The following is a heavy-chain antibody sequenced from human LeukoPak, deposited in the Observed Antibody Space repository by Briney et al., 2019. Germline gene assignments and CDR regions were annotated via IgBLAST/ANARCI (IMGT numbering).Heavy chain of an antibody. J-gene: IGHJ4*02. Sequence: SETLSLTCTVSGGSISSYYWSWIRQPPGKGLEWIGYIYYSGSTNYNPSPKSRVTISVDTSKNQFSLKLSSVTAADTAVYYCARHEAYSSGWYSDYWGQGTLVTVSS. V-gene: IGHV4-59*08. CDR1: GGSISSYY. CDR3: ARHEAYSSGWYSDY. D-gene: IGHD6-19*01. CDR2: IYYSGST.